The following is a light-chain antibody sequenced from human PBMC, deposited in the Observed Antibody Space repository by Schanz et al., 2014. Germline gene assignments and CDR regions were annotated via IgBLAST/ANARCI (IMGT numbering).Light chain of an antibody. CDR2: GAS. CDR3: QHYGSSLWT. V-gene: IGKV3-20*01. Sequence: EIVLTQSPGTLSLSPGERATLSCRASQSVGSNSLAWYQQTPGQAPRLLIYGASSRATGIPDRFSGSGSGTDFTLSISSLEPEDFAVYYCQHYGSSLWTFGQGTKVEIK. CDR1: QSVGSNS. J-gene: IGKJ1*01.